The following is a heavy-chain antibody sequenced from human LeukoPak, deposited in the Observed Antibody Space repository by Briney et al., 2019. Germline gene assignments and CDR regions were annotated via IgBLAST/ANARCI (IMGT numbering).Heavy chain of an antibody. V-gene: IGHV4-39*07. CDR3: ARDIVVVPAAWLGWFDP. J-gene: IGHJ5*02. D-gene: IGHD2-2*01. CDR1: GGSISTSSYH. Sequence: SETLSLTCSVSGGSISTSSYHWGWIRQPPGKGLEWIGAVYYSGFTYFNPSLKSRVTISVDTSKNQFSLNLSSVTAADTAVYYCARDIVVVPAAWLGWFDPWGQGTLVTVSS. CDR2: VYYSGFT.